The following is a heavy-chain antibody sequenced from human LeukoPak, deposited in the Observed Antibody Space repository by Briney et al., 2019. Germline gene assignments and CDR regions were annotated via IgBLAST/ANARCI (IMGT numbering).Heavy chain of an antibody. J-gene: IGHJ5*02. CDR1: GGSISSSSYY. CDR3: ARQGSSPNWFDP. CDR2: IYYSGST. D-gene: IGHD1-26*01. Sequence: SETLSLTCTVSGGSISSSSYYWGWIRQPPGKGLEWIGSIYYSGSTYYNPSLESRITMSLDTSKNQFSLRLSLMTAADTGVYYCARQGSSPNWFDPWGQGTLVTVSS. V-gene: IGHV4-39*01.